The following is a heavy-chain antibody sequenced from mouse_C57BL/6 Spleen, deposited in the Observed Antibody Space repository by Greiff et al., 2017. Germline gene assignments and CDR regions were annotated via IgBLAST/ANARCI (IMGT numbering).Heavy chain of an antibody. J-gene: IGHJ3*01. Sequence: EVQLVESGGGLVKPGGSLKLSCAASGFTFSSYAMSWVRQTPEKRLEWVATISDGGSYTYYPDNVKGRFTISRDNAKNHLYLQMSHLKSEDTAMYYCARSWDEGPFAYWGQGTLVTVSA. V-gene: IGHV5-4*01. D-gene: IGHD4-1*01. CDR1: GFTFSSYA. CDR3: ARSWDEGPFAY. CDR2: ISDGGSYT.